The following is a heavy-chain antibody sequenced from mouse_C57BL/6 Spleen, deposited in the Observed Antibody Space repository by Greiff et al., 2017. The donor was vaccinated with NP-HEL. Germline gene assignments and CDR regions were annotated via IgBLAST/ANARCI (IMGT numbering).Heavy chain of an antibody. CDR1: GYTFTSYW. J-gene: IGHJ1*03. V-gene: IGHV1-50*01. D-gene: IGHD1-1*01. Sequence: VQLQQSGAELVKPGASVKLSCKASGYTFTSYWMQWVKQRPGQGLEWIGEIDPSDSYTNYNQKFKGKATLTVDTSSSTAYMQLSSLTSEDSAVYYCKVHGSSYWYFDVWGTGTTVTVSS. CDR3: KVHGSSYWYFDV. CDR2: IDPSDSYT.